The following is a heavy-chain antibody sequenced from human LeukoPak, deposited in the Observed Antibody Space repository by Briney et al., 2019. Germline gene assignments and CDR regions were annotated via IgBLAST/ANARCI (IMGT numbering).Heavy chain of an antibody. Sequence: GGSLRLSCTTSGFTFDKYFMIWVRQAPGKGLEWVAVISYDGSNKYYADSVKGRFTISRDNSKNTLYLQMNSLRAEDTAVYYCASDTYYYDSSGSSDAFDIWGQGTMVTVSS. J-gene: IGHJ3*02. CDR3: ASDTYYYDSSGSSDAFDI. V-gene: IGHV3-30*03. CDR1: GFTFDKYF. CDR2: ISYDGSNK. D-gene: IGHD3-22*01.